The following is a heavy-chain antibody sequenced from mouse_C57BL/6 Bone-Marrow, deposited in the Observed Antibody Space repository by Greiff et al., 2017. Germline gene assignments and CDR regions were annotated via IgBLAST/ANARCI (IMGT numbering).Heavy chain of an antibody. Sequence: EVKLMESGGGLVQPGGSLKLSCAASGIDFSRYWMSWFRRAPGKGLEWIGEINPDSSTINYAPSLKDKFIISRDNAKTTLYLQMSKVRSEDTALYYCARPDYYGSSYGGWFAYWGQGTLVTVSA. CDR2: INPDSSTI. J-gene: IGHJ3*01. CDR3: ARPDYYGSSYGGWFAY. CDR1: GIDFSRYW. V-gene: IGHV4-1*01. D-gene: IGHD1-1*01.